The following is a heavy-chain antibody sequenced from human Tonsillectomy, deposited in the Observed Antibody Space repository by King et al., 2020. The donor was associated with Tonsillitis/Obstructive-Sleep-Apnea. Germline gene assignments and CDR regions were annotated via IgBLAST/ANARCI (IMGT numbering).Heavy chain of an antibody. CDR3: ARDSTVVTLYYFDY. CDR2: INSDGSST. J-gene: IGHJ4*02. D-gene: IGHD4-23*01. V-gene: IGHV3-74*01. CDR1: GFTFSSYW. Sequence: VQLVESGGGLVQPGGSLRLSCAASGFTFSSYWMHWVRQAPGKGLVWVSRINSDGSSTSYSDSVKGRFTSSRDNAKNTLYLQMNSLRAEDTAVYYCARDSTVVTLYYFDYWGQGTLVTVSS.